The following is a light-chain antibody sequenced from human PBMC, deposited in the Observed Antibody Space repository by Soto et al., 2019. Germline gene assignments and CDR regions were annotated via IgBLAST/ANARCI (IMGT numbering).Light chain of an antibody. CDR2: AVS. CDR3: LQHNSYPWT. Sequence: DIHVTQSPSAMSASVGDRVTMTCRASQDISHYLAWFQQKPGKVPKRLIFAVSNLESGVPSRFRGSGSGTEFTLTITSLQPGDFATYYCLQHNSYPWTFGQGTKV. V-gene: IGKV1-17*03. CDR1: QDISHY. J-gene: IGKJ1*01.